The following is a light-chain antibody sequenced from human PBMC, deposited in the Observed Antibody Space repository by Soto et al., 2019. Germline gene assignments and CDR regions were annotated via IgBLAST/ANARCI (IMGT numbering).Light chain of an antibody. CDR1: QSVSIN. J-gene: IGKJ1*01. CDR2: GAS. CDR3: QHYNNWPPWT. V-gene: IGKV3-15*01. Sequence: EIVMTQSLATLSVSPGERATLSCRASQSVSINLAWYQQKPGQAPRLLIYGASTRATGIPARFSGSGSGTEFTLTISSLQSEDFAVYYCQHYNNWPPWTFGQGTKVEIK.